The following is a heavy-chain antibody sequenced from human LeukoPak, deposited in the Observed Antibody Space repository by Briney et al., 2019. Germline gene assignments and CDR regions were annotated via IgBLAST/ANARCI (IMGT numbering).Heavy chain of an antibody. V-gene: IGHV3-7*01. J-gene: IGHJ4*02. CDR3: AREWAGPSFDY. CDR2: IKQDGSEK. Sequence: GGSLRLSCAASGFTFSSYWMSWVRQAPGKGLEWVANIKQDGSEKSYVDSVKGRFTISRDNTKNSLYLQMNSLRAEDTAEYFCAREWAGPSFDYWGQGTLVTVSS. CDR1: GFTFSSYW. D-gene: IGHD6-19*01.